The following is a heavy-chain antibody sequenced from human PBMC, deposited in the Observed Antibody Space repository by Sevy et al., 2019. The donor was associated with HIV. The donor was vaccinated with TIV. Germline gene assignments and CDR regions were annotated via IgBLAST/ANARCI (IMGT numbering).Heavy chain of an antibody. CDR1: GFTFSTYW. CDR3: ARDNATVSRRGLRYYYYGTDV. CDR2: INEVGTEK. J-gene: IGHJ6*02. Sequence: GGSLRLSCAASGFTFSTYWMSWFRQAPGKGLEWVANINEVGTEKLYVDSVKGRFTMSRDNAKNSLYLQMNSLRAEDAAVYYCARDNATVSRRGLRYYYYGTDVWGQGTTVTVSS. V-gene: IGHV3-7*01. D-gene: IGHD2-2*01.